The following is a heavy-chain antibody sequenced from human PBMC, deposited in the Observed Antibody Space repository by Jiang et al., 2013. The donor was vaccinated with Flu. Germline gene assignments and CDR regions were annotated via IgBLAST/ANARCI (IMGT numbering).Heavy chain of an antibody. D-gene: IGHD1-14*01. J-gene: IGHJ4*01. CDR2: ISAYNGNT. CDR1: GYTFNTYA. CDR3: ARTEGRYEFPYYFDY. V-gene: IGHV1-18*04. Sequence: SGAEVKKPGASVRVSCKASGYTFNTYAIIWVRQAPGHGLEWVGWISAYNGNTYSAQSLQGRVTMTTDTSTTTAFMELRNLKSDDTAVYYCARTEGRYEFPYYFDYWGQGTLVTVSS.